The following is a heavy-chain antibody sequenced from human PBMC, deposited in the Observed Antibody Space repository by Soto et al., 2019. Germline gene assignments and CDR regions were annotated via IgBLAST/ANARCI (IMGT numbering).Heavy chain of an antibody. D-gene: IGHD3-10*01. CDR1: GFTFSNYT. CDR3: AGRSGSSDY. V-gene: IGHV3-30*04. CDR2: ISYDEIDK. Sequence: LRLSCAASGFTFSNYTMHWVRQAPGKGLEWVALISYDEIDKYFADAVKGRFTISRDNSKNTLYLQMDSLRAEDTAVYYCAGRSGSSDYWGRGTLVTVSS. J-gene: IGHJ4*02.